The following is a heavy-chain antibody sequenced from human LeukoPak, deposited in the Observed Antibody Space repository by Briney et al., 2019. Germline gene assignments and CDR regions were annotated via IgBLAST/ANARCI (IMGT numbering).Heavy chain of an antibody. CDR3: ARGGNYFRFDP. V-gene: IGHV1-18*01. D-gene: IGHD1-26*01. CDR2: ISAYNGNT. Sequence: ASVKVSCKASGYTFTNYIISWVRLAPGQGLEWMGWISAYNGNTNYAQKLQGRVTMTTDTSTATAYMELRSLRSDDTAVYYCARGGNYFRFDPWGQGTLVTVSS. J-gene: IGHJ5*02. CDR1: GYTFTNYI.